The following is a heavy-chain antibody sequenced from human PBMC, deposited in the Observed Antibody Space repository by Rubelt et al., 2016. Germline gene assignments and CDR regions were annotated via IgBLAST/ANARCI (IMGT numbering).Heavy chain of an antibody. J-gene: IGHJ4*02. Sequence: EVQLVQSGPEVKKPGESLKISCKASGDSFTNYWVAWVRQMPGKGLEWMGIIYPRDSATRHSTSSQGQVAISADKSTETAYLQWSSLKASDSAMYYCARCGSMVRGVKFDSWGQGTLVTVSS. V-gene: IGHV5-51*01. D-gene: IGHD3-10*01. CDR3: ARCGSMVRGVKFDS. CDR2: IYPRDSAT. CDR1: GDSFTNYW.